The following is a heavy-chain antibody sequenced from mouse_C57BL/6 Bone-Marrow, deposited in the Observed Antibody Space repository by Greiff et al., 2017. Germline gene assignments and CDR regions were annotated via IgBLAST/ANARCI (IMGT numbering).Heavy chain of an antibody. J-gene: IGHJ1*03. D-gene: IGHD1-1*01. V-gene: IGHV5-9-1*02. Sequence: EVMLVESGEGLVKPGGSLKLSCAASGFTFSSYAMSWVRQTPEKRLEWVAYISSGGDYICYADTVKGRFTISRDNARNTLYLQMSSLKSEDTAMYYCTRDYGSTLYWYFDVWGTGTTVTVSS. CDR1: GFTFSSYA. CDR2: ISSGGDYI. CDR3: TRDYGSTLYWYFDV.